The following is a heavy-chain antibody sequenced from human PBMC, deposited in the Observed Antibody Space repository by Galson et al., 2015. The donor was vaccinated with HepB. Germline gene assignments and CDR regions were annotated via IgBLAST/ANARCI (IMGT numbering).Heavy chain of an antibody. CDR2: ISYDGSNK. CDR1: GFTFSSYG. Sequence: SLRLSCAASGFTFSSYGMHWVRQAPGKGLEWVAVISYDGSNKYYADSVKGRFTISRDNSKNTLYLQMNSLRAEDTAVYYCAKDQRRAVAGSGYYYYGMDVWGQGTTVTVSS. CDR3: AKDQRRAVAGSGYYYYGMDV. J-gene: IGHJ6*02. V-gene: IGHV3-30*18. D-gene: IGHD6-19*01.